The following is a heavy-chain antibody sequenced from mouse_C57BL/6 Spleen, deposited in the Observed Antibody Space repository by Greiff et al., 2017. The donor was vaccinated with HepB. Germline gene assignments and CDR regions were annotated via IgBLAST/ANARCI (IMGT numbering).Heavy chain of an antibody. CDR2: ISSGSSTI. CDR1: GFTFSDYG. CDR3: ARAANFAWFAY. V-gene: IGHV5-17*01. J-gene: IGHJ3*01. D-gene: IGHD4-1*01. Sequence: EVKVVESGGGLVKPGGSLKLSCAASGFTFSDYGMHWVRQAPEKGLEWVAYISSGSSTIYYADTVKGRFTISRDNAKNTLFLQMTSLRSEDTAMYYCARAANFAWFAYGGQGTLVTVSA.